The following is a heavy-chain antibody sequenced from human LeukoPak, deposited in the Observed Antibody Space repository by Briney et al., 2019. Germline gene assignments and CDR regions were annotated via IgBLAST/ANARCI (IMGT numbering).Heavy chain of an antibody. D-gene: IGHD3-10*01. J-gene: IGHJ4*02. CDR1: GGTFSSYA. V-gene: IGHV1-69*04. CDR3: ATCNPYYYGSRNLKELDY. CDR2: IIPILDIA. Sequence: SVKVSCKASGGTFSSYALSWVRQAPGQGLEWMGRIIPILDIANYAQKFQGRVTMTEDTSTDTAYMELSSLRSEDTAVYYCATCNPYYYGSRNLKELDYWGQGTLVTVSS.